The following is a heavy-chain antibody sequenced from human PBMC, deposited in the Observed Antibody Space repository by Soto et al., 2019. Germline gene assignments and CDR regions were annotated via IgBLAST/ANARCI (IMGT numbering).Heavy chain of an antibody. J-gene: IGHJ4*02. CDR1: RFICNTYS. V-gene: IGHV3-48*02. CDR2: TSGSSQTI. D-gene: IGHD2-15*01. CDR3: ARTLSWRRGPFDS. Sequence: PGVTVRRSGAAARFICNTYSTNRVRRAPGKGLEWVSYTSGSSQTIFYADSVRGRFTISRDNANNSTYLQMVSLRDEDTAVYYCARTLSWRRGPFDSWGQGTLVTVSS.